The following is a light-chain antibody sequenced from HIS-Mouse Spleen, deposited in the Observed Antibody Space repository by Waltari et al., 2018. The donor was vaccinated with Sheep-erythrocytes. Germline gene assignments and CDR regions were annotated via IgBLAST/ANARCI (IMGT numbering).Light chain of an antibody. V-gene: IGLV2-11*01. Sequence: QSALTQPRSVSGSPGQSVTISCTGTSSDVGGYNYVSWYQQHPGKAPKLMIYDVSKRPSWFPDRFSGSKSGNTASLTISGLQAEDDADYYCCSYAGSYTFVVFGGGTKLTVL. CDR2: DVS. J-gene: IGLJ2*01. CDR3: CSYAGSYTFVV. CDR1: SSDVGGYNY.